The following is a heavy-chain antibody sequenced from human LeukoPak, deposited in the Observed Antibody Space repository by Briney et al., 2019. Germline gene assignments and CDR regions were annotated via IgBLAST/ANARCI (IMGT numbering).Heavy chain of an antibody. J-gene: IGHJ4*02. CDR1: GFTFSSYG. D-gene: IGHD1-7*01. CDR2: IWYDGSNK. V-gene: IGHV3-33*01. CDR3: ARLELLVGLFDY. Sequence: GSLRLSCAASGFTFSSYGMHWVRQAPGKGLEWVAVIWYDGSNKYYADSVKGRFTISRDNSKNTLYLQMNSLRAEDTAVYYCARLELLVGLFDYWGQGTLVTVSS.